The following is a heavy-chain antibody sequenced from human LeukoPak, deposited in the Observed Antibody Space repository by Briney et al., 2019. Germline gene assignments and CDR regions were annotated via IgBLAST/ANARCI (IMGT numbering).Heavy chain of an antibody. D-gene: IGHD3-3*01. CDR2: IYTSGST. Sequence: PSETLSLTCTVSGGSISSYYWSWIRQPAGKGLEWIGRIYTSGSTNYNPSLKSRVTMSVDTSKNQFSLKLSSVTAADTAVYYCVRDRYYDFWSGYPDYYYYMDVWGKGTTVTASS. CDR3: VRDRYYDFWSGYPDYYYYMDV. CDR1: GGSISSYY. V-gene: IGHV4-4*07. J-gene: IGHJ6*03.